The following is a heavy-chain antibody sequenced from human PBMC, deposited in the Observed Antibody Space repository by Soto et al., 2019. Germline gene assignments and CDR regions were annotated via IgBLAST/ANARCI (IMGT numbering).Heavy chain of an antibody. CDR3: ARVSLTVVVTGIDFDAFDI. CDR1: GGSVNSANYY. J-gene: IGHJ3*02. Sequence: SETLSLTCTVSGGSVNSANYYWSWIRQPPGKALEWIGYSYKSGSTNYNPSLKSRVTMSIDTSKNQFSLKLSSVTAADTAVYYCARVSLTVVVTGIDFDAFDIWGQGTMVTVSS. D-gene: IGHD2-21*02. CDR2: SYKSGST. V-gene: IGHV4-61*01.